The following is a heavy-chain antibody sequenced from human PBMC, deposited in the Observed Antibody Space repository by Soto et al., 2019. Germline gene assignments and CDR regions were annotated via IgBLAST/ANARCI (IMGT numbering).Heavy chain of an antibody. Sequence: QVQLVQSGAEVKKPGSSVKVSCKASGGTFSSYTISWVRQAPGQGLEWMGRIIPILGIANYAQKFQGRVTITQDTSTSTAYMELSSLRSEDTAVYYCANMGIAVAGTWFDYWGQGTLVTVSS. V-gene: IGHV1-69*02. CDR2: IIPILGIA. D-gene: IGHD6-19*01. CDR3: ANMGIAVAGTWFDY. J-gene: IGHJ4*02. CDR1: GGTFSSYT.